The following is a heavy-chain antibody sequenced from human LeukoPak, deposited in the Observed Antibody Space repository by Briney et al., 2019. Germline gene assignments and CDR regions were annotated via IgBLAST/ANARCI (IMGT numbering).Heavy chain of an antibody. J-gene: IGHJ3*02. V-gene: IGHV1-2*06. CDR1: GYTFTGYY. D-gene: IGHD2-2*01. CDR3: ARDFEYCSSTSCSDAFDI. Sequence: ASVKVSCKASGYTFTGYYMHWVRQAPGQGLEWMGRINPNSGGTNYAQKFQGRVTMTRDTSISTAYMELSRLRSDDTAVYYCARDFEYCSSTSCSDAFDIWGQGTMVTVSS. CDR2: INPNSGGT.